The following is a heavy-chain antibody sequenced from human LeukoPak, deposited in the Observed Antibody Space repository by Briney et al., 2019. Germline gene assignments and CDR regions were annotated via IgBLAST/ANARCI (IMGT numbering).Heavy chain of an antibody. CDR1: GSTFSSFG. CDR3: ARGKRRFDY. J-gene: IGHJ4*02. CDR2: ISSSGFST. V-gene: IGHV3-48*04. Sequence: GGSLRLSCAASGSTFSSFGMHWVRQAPGKGLEWVSYISSSGFSTYYAGSVKGRFTISRDNARNSLYLQMNSLAPEDTALYYCARGKRRFDYWGQGTLVSVSS.